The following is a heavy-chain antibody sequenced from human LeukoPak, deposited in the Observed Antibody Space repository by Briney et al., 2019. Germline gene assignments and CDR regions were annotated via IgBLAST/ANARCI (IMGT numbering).Heavy chain of an antibody. D-gene: IGHD6-6*01. J-gene: IGHJ6*03. CDR1: GGSISSYY. Sequence: PSETLSLTCTVSGGSISSYYWSWIRQPPGKGLEWIGYIYTSGSTNYNPSLKSRVTISVDTSKNQFSLKLSSVTAADTAVYYCARAAPNYYYYYMDVWGNGTTVTVSS. CDR3: ARAAPNYYYYYMDV. CDR2: IYTSGST. V-gene: IGHV4-4*09.